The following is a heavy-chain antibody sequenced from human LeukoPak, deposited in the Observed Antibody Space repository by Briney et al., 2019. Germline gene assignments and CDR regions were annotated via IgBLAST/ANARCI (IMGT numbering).Heavy chain of an antibody. Sequence: TLSLPFSISGDSVSSNSAAWNWIRQSPSRGLEWLGRTYYRSKWYNDYAVSVKSRITINPDTSKNQVSLKLTSVTAADTAVYHCASTRQEYYDASGYPDRFDPWGQGTLVTVSS. V-gene: IGHV6-1*01. J-gene: IGHJ5*02. D-gene: IGHD3-22*01. CDR1: GDSVSSNSAA. CDR3: ASTRQEYYDASGYPDRFDP. CDR2: TYYRSKWYN.